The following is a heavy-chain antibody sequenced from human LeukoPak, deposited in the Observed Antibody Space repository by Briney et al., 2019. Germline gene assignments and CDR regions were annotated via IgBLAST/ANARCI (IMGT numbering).Heavy chain of an antibody. V-gene: IGHV1-46*01. CDR2: INPSGGST. CDR1: GYTFTSYY. CDR3: ARDQSGSSGYYLYYFDY. Sequence: SVKVSCKASGYTFTSYYMHWVRQAPGQGLEWMGIINPSGGSTSYAQKFQGRVTMTRDTSTSTVYMELSSLRSEDTAVYYCARDQSGSSGYYLYYFDYWGQGTLVTVSS. D-gene: IGHD3-22*01. J-gene: IGHJ4*02.